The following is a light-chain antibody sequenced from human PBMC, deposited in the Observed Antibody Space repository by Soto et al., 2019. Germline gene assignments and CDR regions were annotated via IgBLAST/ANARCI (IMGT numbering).Light chain of an antibody. CDR1: SSDVGGYDY. CDR3: GSFTTTSTHL. J-gene: IGLJ2*01. Sequence: QSVLTQPRSVSGSPGQSVTISCTGTSSDVGGYDYVSWYQQHPGKVPKLIIYDVTKRPSGVPDRFSGSRSGSTASLTISGLQPEDEADYYCGSFTTTSTHLFGGGTKLTVL. CDR2: DVT. V-gene: IGLV2-11*01.